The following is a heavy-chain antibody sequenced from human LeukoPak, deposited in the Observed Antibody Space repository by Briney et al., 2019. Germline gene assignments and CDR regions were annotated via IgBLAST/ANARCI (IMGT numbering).Heavy chain of an antibody. J-gene: IGHJ4*02. CDR1: GDSVSSNSAA. Sequence: SQTLSLTCTISGDSVSSNSAAWNWIRQSPSRVLEWLGRTYYRSKWYNDYAVSVKGRIAINPDTSKNQFSLQLNSVTPEDTAVYYCARAKGRSPLFDYWGQGTQVTVSS. D-gene: IGHD6-13*01. CDR3: ARAKGRSPLFDY. CDR2: TYYRSKWYN. V-gene: IGHV6-1*01.